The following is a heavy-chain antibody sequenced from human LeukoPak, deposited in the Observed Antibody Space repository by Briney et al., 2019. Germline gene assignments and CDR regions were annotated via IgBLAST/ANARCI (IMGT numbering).Heavy chain of an antibody. Sequence: GGSLRLSCTASEVSFGDYAINWFRQAPGKGLEWVGFIRTKTSGGTTEYAASVKGRFTISRDDSKSIAYMQLNDLKTEDTAVYHCTRGRTYWGQGTLVTVSS. V-gene: IGHV3-49*03. CDR2: IRTKTSGGTT. J-gene: IGHJ4*02. CDR1: EVSFGDYA. CDR3: TRGRTY.